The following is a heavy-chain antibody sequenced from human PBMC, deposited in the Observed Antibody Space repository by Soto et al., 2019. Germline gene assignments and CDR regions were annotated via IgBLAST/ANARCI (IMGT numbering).Heavy chain of an antibody. J-gene: IGHJ4*02. CDR2: IYYSGTT. Sequence: TLSLTCTVSGGSISSGDHYWSWVRQPPGKGLEWIAYIYYSGTTYYNPSLKSRVTMSVDTCKNQFSLNLNSVNAADTAVYYCATYYDSSGPTFDYWGQGXLVTVS. V-gene: IGHV4-30-4*01. D-gene: IGHD3-22*01. CDR1: GGSISSGDHY. CDR3: ATYYDSSGPTFDY.